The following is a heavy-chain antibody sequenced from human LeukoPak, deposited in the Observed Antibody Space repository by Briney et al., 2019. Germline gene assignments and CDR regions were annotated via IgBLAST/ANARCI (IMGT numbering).Heavy chain of an antibody. V-gene: IGHV4-61*02. CDR3: ARDRDLKDYFDY. CDR2: IYTSGST. CDR1: GGSISSGSYY. D-gene: IGHD2-21*02. J-gene: IGHJ4*02. Sequence: SETLSLTCTVSGGSISSGSYYWSWIRQPAGKGLEWIGRIYTSGSTNYNPSLKSRVTISVDTSKNQFSLKLSSVTAADTAAYYCARDRDLKDYFDYWGQGTLVTVSS.